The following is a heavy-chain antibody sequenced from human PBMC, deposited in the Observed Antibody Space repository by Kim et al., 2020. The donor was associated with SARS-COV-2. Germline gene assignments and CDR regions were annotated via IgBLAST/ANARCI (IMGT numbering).Heavy chain of an antibody. J-gene: IGHJ3*02. Sequence: SLQGRLTISVDTSKNQFSLKLSSVTAADTAVYYCARGDTIFGVVINAFDIWGQGTMVTVSS. CDR3: ARGDTIFGVVINAFDI. V-gene: IGHV4-31*02. D-gene: IGHD3-3*01.